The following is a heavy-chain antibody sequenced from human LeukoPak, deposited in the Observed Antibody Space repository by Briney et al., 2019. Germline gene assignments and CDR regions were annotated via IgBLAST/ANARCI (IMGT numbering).Heavy chain of an antibody. CDR2: VYSSGIT. CDR3: ARRAGAYSHPYDY. Sequence: SQTLSLTCTVSGGSISSGSYFWSWIRQPAGKGLEWIGRVYSSGITNYNPSLKSRVTISLDKSKNQFSLKLSSVTAADTAVYYCARRAGAYSHPYDYWGQGTLVTVSS. J-gene: IGHJ4*02. D-gene: IGHD4/OR15-4a*01. CDR1: GGSISSGSYF. V-gene: IGHV4-61*02.